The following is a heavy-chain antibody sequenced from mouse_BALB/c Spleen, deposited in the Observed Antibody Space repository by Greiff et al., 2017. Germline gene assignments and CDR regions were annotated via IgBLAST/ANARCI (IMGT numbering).Heavy chain of an antibody. CDR1: GFTFSDYY. D-gene: IGHD2-4*01. CDR2: ISDGGSYT. Sequence: EVKVVESGGGLVKPGGSLKLSCAASGFTFSDYYMYWVRQTPEKRLEWVATISDGGSYTYYPDSVKGRFTISRDNAKNNLYLQMSSLKSEDTAMYYCARDPTYDYEGAMDYWGQGTSVTVSS. J-gene: IGHJ4*01. V-gene: IGHV5-4*02. CDR3: ARDPTYDYEGAMDY.